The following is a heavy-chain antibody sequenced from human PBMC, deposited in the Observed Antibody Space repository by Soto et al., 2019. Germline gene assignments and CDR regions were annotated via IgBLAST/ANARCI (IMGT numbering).Heavy chain of an antibody. Sequence: ASVKVSCKASGGTFSSYAISWVRQAPGQGLEWMGGIIPIFGTANYAQKFQGRVTITADKSTSTAYMELSSLRSEDTAVYYCAREGLVVPAAPYYYYYGMDVWGQGTTVTVSS. CDR2: IIPIFGTA. J-gene: IGHJ6*02. D-gene: IGHD2-2*01. V-gene: IGHV1-69*06. CDR3: AREGLVVPAAPYYYYYGMDV. CDR1: GGTFSSYA.